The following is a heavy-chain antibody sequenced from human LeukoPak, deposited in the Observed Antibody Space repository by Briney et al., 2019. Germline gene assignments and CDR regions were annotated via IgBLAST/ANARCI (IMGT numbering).Heavy chain of an antibody. CDR2: IYYSGTT. CDR3: ARGVYIAAAQYGY. V-gene: IGHV4-59*01. D-gene: IGHD6-13*01. Sequence: SETLSLTCTVSGGSISSYYWSWIRQPAGKGLEGIGYIYYSGTTNYNPSLKSRVTISVDTSKNQFSLKLSSVTAADTAVYYCARGVYIAAAQYGYWGQGTLVTVSS. CDR1: GGSISSYY. J-gene: IGHJ4*02.